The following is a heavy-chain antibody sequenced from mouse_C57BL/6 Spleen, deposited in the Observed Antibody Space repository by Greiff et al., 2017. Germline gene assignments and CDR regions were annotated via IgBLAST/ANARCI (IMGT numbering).Heavy chain of an antibody. J-gene: IGHJ4*01. CDR2: ISYDGSN. CDR1: GYSITSGYY. V-gene: IGHV3-6*01. Sequence: DVHLVESGPGLVKPSQSLSLTCSVTGYSITSGYYWNWIRQFPGNKLEWMGYISYDGSNNYNPSLKNRISITRDTSKNQFFLKLNSVTTEDTATYYCARLYYGNLYYYAMDYWGQGTSVTVSS. CDR3: ARLYYGNLYYYAMDY. D-gene: IGHD2-1*01.